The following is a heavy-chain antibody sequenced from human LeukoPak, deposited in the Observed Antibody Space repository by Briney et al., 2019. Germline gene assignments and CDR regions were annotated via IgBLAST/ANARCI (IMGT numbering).Heavy chain of an antibody. D-gene: IGHD3-10*01. CDR1: GFTFSSYA. CDR3: ARSPYGSGSYFMGWFDP. Sequence: PGGSLRLSCAASGFTFSSYAMSWVRQAPGKGLEWVSAISGSGGSTYYADSVKGRFTISRDNSKNTLYLQMNSLRAEDTAVYYCARSPYGSGSYFMGWFDPWGQGTLVTVSS. CDR2: ISGSGGST. V-gene: IGHV3-23*01. J-gene: IGHJ5*02.